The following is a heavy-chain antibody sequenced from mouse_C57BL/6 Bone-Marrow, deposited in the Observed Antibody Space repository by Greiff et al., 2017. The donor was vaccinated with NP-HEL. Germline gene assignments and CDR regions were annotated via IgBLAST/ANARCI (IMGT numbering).Heavy chain of an antibody. V-gene: IGHV5-4*01. CDR2: ISDGGSYT. D-gene: IGHD4-1*01. J-gene: IGHJ3*01. CDR3: ARDGVWAFAY. CDR1: GFTFSSYA. Sequence: EVKLEESGGGLVKPGGSLKLSCAASGFTFSSYAMSWVRQTPEKRLEWVATISDGGSYTYYPDNVKGRFTISRDNAKNNLYLQMSHLKSEDTAMYYCARDGVWAFAYWGQGTLVTVSA.